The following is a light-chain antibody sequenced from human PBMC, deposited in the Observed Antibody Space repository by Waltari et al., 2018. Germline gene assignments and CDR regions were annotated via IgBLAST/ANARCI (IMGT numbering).Light chain of an antibody. CDR2: GRRDGTH. J-gene: IGLJ2*01. V-gene: IGLV4-69*01. CDR1: SGHSGYA. Sequence: QLVLTQSPSASASLGVSVKLTCTLSSGHSGYAITWHQQQPGTGTRYLRKGRRDGTHNMGDGIPDRFLGSSSGAERYLIISRLQSEDEAVYYCQTWSPDTVLFRGGTKLTVL. CDR3: QTWSPDTVL.